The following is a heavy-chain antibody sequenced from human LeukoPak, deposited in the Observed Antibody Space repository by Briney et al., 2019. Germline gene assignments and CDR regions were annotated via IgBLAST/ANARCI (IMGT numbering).Heavy chain of an antibody. V-gene: IGHV1-69*13. D-gene: IGHD3-3*01. CDR2: IIPIFGTA. CDR3: ARVPSLYDFWSGYSFDY. J-gene: IGHJ4*02. Sequence: SVKVSCKASGYTFTSYGISWVRQAPGQGLEWMGGIIPIFGTANYAQKFQGRVTITADESTSTAYMELSSLRSEDTAVYYCARVPSLYDFWSGYSFDYWGQGTLVTVSS. CDR1: GYTFTSYG.